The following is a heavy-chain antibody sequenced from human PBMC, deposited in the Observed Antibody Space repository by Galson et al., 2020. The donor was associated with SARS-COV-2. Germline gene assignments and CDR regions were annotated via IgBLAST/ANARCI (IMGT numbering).Heavy chain of an antibody. CDR2: INHSGST. J-gene: IGHJ3*02. V-gene: IGHV4-34*01. Sequence: SETLSLTCAVYGGSFSGYYWSWIRQPPGKGLEWIGEINHSGSTNYNPSLKSRVTISVDTSKNQFSLKLSSVTAADTAVYYCARVGRHSLMRDAFDIWGQGTMVTVSS. D-gene: IGHD3-16*01. CDR1: GGSFSGYY. CDR3: ARVGRHSLMRDAFDI.